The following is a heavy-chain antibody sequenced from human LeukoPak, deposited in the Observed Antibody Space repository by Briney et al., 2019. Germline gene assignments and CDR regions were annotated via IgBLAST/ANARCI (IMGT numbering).Heavy chain of an antibody. CDR1: GGSISSSNYY. Sequence: SQTLSLTCTVSGGSISSSNYYWSWIRQHLGKGLEWIGYIYYSGSTYYSPSLKSRVTISVDTSKNQFSLKLSSVTAADTAVYYCARARRDGYNYFDYWGQGTLVTVSS. CDR2: IYYSGST. J-gene: IGHJ4*02. D-gene: IGHD5-24*01. V-gene: IGHV4-31*03. CDR3: ARARRDGYNYFDY.